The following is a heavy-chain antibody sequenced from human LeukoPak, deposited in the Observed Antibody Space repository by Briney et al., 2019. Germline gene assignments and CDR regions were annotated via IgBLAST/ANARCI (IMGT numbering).Heavy chain of an antibody. J-gene: IGHJ4*02. V-gene: IGHV4-39*01. CDR3: ATSEIGLYSSGFYVY. CDR2: IYYSGST. D-gene: IGHD6-19*01. Sequence: PSETLSLTCTVSGGSISSSSYYWGWIRQPPGKGLEWIGSIYYSGSTYYNPSLKSRVTISVDTSKNQFSLKLSSVTAADTAVYYCATSEIGLYSSGFYVYWGQGTLVTVSS. CDR1: GGSISSSSYY.